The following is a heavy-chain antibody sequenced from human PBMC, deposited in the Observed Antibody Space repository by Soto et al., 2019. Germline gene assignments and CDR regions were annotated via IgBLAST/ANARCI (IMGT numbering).Heavy chain of an antibody. Sequence: SETLSLTCTVSGGSVSSGSYYWSWIRQPPGKGLEWIGYIYYSGSTNYNPSLKSRVTISVDTSKNQFSLKLGSVTAADTAVYYCARVSVNYDFWSGYQPPYYYYGMDVWGQGTTVTVSS. D-gene: IGHD3-3*01. J-gene: IGHJ6*02. V-gene: IGHV4-61*01. CDR2: IYYSGST. CDR3: ARVSVNYDFWSGYQPPYYYYGMDV. CDR1: GGSVSSGSYY.